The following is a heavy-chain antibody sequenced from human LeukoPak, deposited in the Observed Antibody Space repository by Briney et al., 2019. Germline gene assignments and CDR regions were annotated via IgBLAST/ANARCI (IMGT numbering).Heavy chain of an antibody. CDR3: ARHSITSRITIFGVLQRTYNWFDP. CDR1: GGSINSTTYY. CDR2: VYYSGIT. V-gene: IGHV4-39*01. D-gene: IGHD3-3*01. Sequence: SETLSLTRIVSGGSINSTTYYWGWIRQPPGKGLEWIGSVYYSGITYYNPSLKSRVTISIDTSKNQFSLKLSSVTAADTAVYYCARHSITSRITIFGVLQRTYNWFDPWGQGTLVTVSS. J-gene: IGHJ5*02.